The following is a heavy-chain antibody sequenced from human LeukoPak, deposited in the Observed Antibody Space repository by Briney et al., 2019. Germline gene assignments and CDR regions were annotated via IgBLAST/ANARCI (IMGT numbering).Heavy chain of an antibody. CDR3: ARLYGDHMLD. D-gene: IGHD4-17*01. V-gene: IGHV4-59*08. CDR2: IYSSGST. Sequence: SETLSLTCTVSGGSISSYYWSWIRQPPGKGLEWIGYIYSSGSTNYNPSLKSRVTISVDTSKNQFSLKLSSVTAADTAVYYCARLYGDHMLDWGQGTLVTVSS. J-gene: IGHJ4*02. CDR1: GGSISSYY.